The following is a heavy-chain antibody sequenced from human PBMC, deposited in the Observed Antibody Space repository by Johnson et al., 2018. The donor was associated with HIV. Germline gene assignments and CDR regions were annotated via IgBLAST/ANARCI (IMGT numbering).Heavy chain of an antibody. Sequence: QVQLVESGGGVVQPGRSLRLSCAASGFTFSDYYMSWIRQAPGKGLEWVSYISSSGSTIYYADSVKGRFTISRDNAQNSLYLQMNSLRAEDTAVYYCARDLNFQWEHKGQVEGDDAFDIWGQGTMVTVSS. CDR2: ISSSGSTI. CDR1: GFTFSDYY. V-gene: IGHV3-11*04. CDR3: ARDLNFQWEHKGQVEGDDAFDI. J-gene: IGHJ3*02. D-gene: IGHD1-26*01.